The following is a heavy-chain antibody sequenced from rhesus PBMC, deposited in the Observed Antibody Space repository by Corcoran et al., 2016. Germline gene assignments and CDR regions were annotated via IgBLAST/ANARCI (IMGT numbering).Heavy chain of an antibody. Sequence: QVQLQESGPGVVRPSETLSLTCAVSGGSISDSYRWSWIRQPPGKGREWIGYIYGSSTSTNYNPNIKSRGTNSKDRSKNQFTWKLSSVTAADTAGDYCARTSIAAAGKDDYWGQGVLVTVSS. D-gene: IGHD6-25*01. CDR2: IYGSSTST. CDR1: GGSISDSYR. V-gene: IGHV4S10*01. CDR3: ARTSIAAAGKDDY. J-gene: IGHJ4*01.